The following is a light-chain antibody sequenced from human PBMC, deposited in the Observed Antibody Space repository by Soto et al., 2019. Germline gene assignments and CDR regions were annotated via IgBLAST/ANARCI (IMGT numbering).Light chain of an antibody. CDR1: TGAVTSGFY. V-gene: IGLV7-43*01. J-gene: IGLJ3*02. CDR3: LLYCCADLWV. CDR2: STG. Sequence: QAVVTQEPSLTVSPGGTVTLTCTSSTGAVTSGFYPNWFQQKPGQAPRALIYSTGSKHSWTPARFSGSIFGGKAALTLSGVQPEDEAEYYCLLYCCADLWVFGGGTKLTVL.